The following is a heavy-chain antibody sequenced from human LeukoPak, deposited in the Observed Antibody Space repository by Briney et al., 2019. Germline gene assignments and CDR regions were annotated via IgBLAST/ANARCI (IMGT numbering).Heavy chain of an antibody. CDR3: AIGHTVFVVLH. J-gene: IGHJ4*02. Sequence: SETLSLTCNVSGGSITSGTYYWGWIRQPAGKELEWLGRLYASGRTDNNPSLESRVTISVVTAKNQFSLRLTSVTAEDPAVYFCAIGHTVFVVLHWGQGALVTV. V-gene: IGHV4-61*02. D-gene: IGHD3-3*01. CDR1: GGSITSGTYY. CDR2: LYASGRT.